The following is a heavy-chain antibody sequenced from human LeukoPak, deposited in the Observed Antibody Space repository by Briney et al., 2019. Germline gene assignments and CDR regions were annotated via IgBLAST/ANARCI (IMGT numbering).Heavy chain of an antibody. Sequence: VASVKVSCKASGYTFTDYCIHWVRQAPGQGLEWMGWINPNSDYTFYAQKFQGRVTLTRDTSISTVYMELTTLTSDDTALYYCAVAPGDYWGQGTLVSVSA. D-gene: IGHD2-21*01. V-gene: IGHV1-2*02. J-gene: IGHJ4*02. CDR1: GYTFTDYC. CDR3: AVAPGDY. CDR2: INPNSDYT.